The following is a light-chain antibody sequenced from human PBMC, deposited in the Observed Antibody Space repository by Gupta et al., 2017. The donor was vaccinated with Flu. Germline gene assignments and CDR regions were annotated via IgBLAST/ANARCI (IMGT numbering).Light chain of an antibody. V-gene: IGKV5-2*01. J-gene: IGKJ1*01. Sequence: ETTLTQSPAFVSATPGDKVTISCKANQDIDDDLHWYQRKPGKPTVFIIQEANTLGPGLPPRFSGRAFGTEFTLTINNWASEDAAYYFFLQHDNYPMTFGPGTTLEI. CDR3: LQHDNYPMT. CDR2: EAN. CDR1: QDIDDD.